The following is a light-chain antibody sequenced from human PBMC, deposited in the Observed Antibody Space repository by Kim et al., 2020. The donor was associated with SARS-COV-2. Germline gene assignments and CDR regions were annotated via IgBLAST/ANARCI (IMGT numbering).Light chain of an antibody. CDR2: AAS. V-gene: IGKV1-16*02. CDR1: QVISND. J-gene: IGKJ2*01. Sequence: SASIGNRVTITCRESQVISNDLAWFQQKPGKAPKSLIYAASRLQTGVPSKFSGNRSGTDFTLTISSLQPEDSATYFCQQHNTHPFTFGQGTKLEI. CDR3: QQHNTHPFT.